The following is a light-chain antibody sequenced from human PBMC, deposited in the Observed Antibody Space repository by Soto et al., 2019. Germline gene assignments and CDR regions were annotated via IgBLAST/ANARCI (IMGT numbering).Light chain of an antibody. CDR3: QHRSNWPLT. CDR1: QSVSSF. J-gene: IGKJ4*01. Sequence: EIVLTQSPATLSLSPGERATLSCRASQSVSSFLTWYQQKPGQAPRLLIYDASNRATGIPARFSGSGSGTDFTLTISSLEPEDFAVYYCQHRSNWPLTFGGGTKVEIK. CDR2: DAS. V-gene: IGKV3-11*01.